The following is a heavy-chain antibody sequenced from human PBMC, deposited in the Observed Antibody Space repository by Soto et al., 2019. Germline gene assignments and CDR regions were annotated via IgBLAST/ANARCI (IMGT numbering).Heavy chain of an antibody. Sequence: PVGSLRLSCAAAGFTFSSYERNCGRQAPGKVLEWVSYISSSGSTIYYTDSVTDRFTISRNTATHSLYLHMNSLRAEDTAVYYCARSIAVSFDYWGQGTMVTVSS. J-gene: IGHJ4*02. D-gene: IGHD6-6*01. CDR3: ARSIAVSFDY. V-gene: IGHV3-48*03. CDR2: ISSSGSTI. CDR1: GFTFSSYE.